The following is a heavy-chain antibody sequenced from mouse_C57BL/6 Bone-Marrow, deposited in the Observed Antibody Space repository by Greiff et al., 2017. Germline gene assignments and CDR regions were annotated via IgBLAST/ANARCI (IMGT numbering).Heavy chain of an antibody. CDR1: GFTFSSYA. CDR3: ARVSFFAY. CDR2: ISDGGSYT. J-gene: IGHJ3*01. Sequence: EVKVVESGGGLVKPGGSLKLSCAASGFTFSSYAMSWVRQTPEKRLEWVATISDGGSYTYYPDNVKGRVTVSRDNAKNNLYLQISHLKSEDTAMYYCARVSFFAYWGQGTLVTVSA. V-gene: IGHV5-4*03.